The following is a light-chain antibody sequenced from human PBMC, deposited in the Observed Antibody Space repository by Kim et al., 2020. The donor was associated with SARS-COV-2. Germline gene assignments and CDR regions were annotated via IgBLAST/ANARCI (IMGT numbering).Light chain of an antibody. J-gene: IGKJ4*01. CDR1: QTVFSN. Sequence: EIVMTQSPVTVSMSPGERATLSCRASQTVFSNLAWHQQKPGQAPRLLLYSASTRATGTPARFSGSGSGTEFTLTISSLQSEDLAVYYCQQYDSWPLTFGGGTKVDIK. CDR3: QQYDSWPLT. V-gene: IGKV3D-15*01. CDR2: SAS.